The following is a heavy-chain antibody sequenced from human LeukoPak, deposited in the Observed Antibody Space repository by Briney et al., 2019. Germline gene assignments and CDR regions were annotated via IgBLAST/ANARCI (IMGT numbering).Heavy chain of an antibody. Sequence: ASVKVSCKASGFTFTSYYMYWVRQAPGQGLEWMGKINPSGGSTTYAQKFQGRVTMTRDTSTSTLYMEMSSLRSDDTAIYYCARDKGFGGNAALDIWGQGTMVTVSS. CDR3: ARDKGFGGNAALDI. V-gene: IGHV1-46*01. CDR2: INPSGGST. J-gene: IGHJ3*02. CDR1: GFTFTSYY. D-gene: IGHD3-10*01.